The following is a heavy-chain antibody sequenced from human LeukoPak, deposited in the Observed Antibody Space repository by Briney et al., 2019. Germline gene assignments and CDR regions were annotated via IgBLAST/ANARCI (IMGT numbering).Heavy chain of an antibody. CDR3: ARAGSRNDFWSGTDYYYYYMDV. CDR2: IIPIFGTA. J-gene: IGHJ6*03. CDR1: GFTFSSYA. Sequence: GGSLRLSCAASGFTFSSYAISWVRQAPGQGLEWMGGIIPIFGTANYAQKFQGRVTITADESTSTAYMELSSLRSEDTAVYYCARAGSRNDFWSGTDYYYYYMDVWGKGTTVTVSS. V-gene: IGHV1-69*01. D-gene: IGHD3-3*01.